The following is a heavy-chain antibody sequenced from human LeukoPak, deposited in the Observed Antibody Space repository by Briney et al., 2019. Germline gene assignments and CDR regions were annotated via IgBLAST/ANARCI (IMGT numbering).Heavy chain of an antibody. D-gene: IGHD2-21*02. V-gene: IGHV3-49*03. CDR1: GFTFGDYA. CDR3: TEAHCGGDCYSSHYDYGLDV. Sequence: GGSLRLSCTASGFTFGDYALSWFRQAPGKGLEWVGFIRSKAYGGTTEYAASVKGRFTISRDDSKSIAYLQMNSLKTEDTAVYYCTEAHCGGDCYSSHYDYGLDVWGKGTTVTVSS. CDR2: IRSKAYGGTT. J-gene: IGHJ6*04.